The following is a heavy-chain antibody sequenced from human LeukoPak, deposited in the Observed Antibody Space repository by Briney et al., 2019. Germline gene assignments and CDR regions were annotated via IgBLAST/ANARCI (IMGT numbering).Heavy chain of an antibody. CDR2: IKKDGSEK. CDR1: GFTVSRDY. CDR3: ARDLYRIVVVPHYFDY. D-gene: IGHD3-22*01. J-gene: IGHJ4*02. Sequence: GGSLRLSCAASGFTVSRDYMSWVRQAPGKGLEWVANIKKDGSEKYYVDSVKGRFAISRDNAKNSLYLQMNSLRAEDTAVYYCARDLYRIVVVPHYFDYWGQGTLVTVSS. V-gene: IGHV3-7*01.